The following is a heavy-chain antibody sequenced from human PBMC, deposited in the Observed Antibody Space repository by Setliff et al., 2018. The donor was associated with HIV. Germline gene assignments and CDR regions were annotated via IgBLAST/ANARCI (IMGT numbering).Heavy chain of an antibody. CDR3: AKGVKWLDP. CDR2: IHYTGTG. Sequence: SSETLSLTCTVSPVSISSTSYYWVRIRQPPGKGLEWIGNIHYTGTGFYNPALRSRVTISRDNSKNMMHLQMNGLRPEDTAVYYCAKGVKWLDPWGQGTLVTVSS. D-gene: IGHD3-16*01. V-gene: IGHV4-39*01. CDR1: PVSISSTSYY. J-gene: IGHJ5*02.